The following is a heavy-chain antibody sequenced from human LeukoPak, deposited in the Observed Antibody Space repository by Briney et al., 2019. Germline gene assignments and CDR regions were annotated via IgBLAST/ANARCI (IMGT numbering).Heavy chain of an antibody. CDR2: VYPGDSDT. Sequence: GESLKISCKGSGYTFTTYWIGWVRQMPGKGLEWMGIVYPGDSDTRYSPSFEGQVTISADKSISTAYLQWSSLKASDTAMYYCARQVVVATPNFDYWGQGTLVTVSS. D-gene: IGHD2-21*01. J-gene: IGHJ4*02. CDR3: ARQVVVATPNFDY. V-gene: IGHV5-51*01. CDR1: GYTFTTYW.